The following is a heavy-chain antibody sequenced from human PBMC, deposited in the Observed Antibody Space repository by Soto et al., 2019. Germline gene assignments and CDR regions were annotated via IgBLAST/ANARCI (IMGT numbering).Heavy chain of an antibody. V-gene: IGHV3-30-3*01. Sequence: PGGSLRLSCAASGFTFSSYAMHWVRQAPGKGLEWVAVISYDGSNKYYADSVKGRFTISRDNSKNTLYLQMNSLRAEDTAVYYWARDHSSSWYFGHYNYYGMDVWGQGTMVTVSS. CDR3: ARDHSSSWYFGHYNYYGMDV. D-gene: IGHD6-13*01. CDR1: GFTFSSYA. CDR2: ISYDGSNK. J-gene: IGHJ6*02.